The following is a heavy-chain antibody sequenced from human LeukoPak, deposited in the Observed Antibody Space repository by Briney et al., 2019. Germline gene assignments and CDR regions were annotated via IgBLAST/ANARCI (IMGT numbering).Heavy chain of an antibody. J-gene: IGHJ6*03. CDR1: GFTFSSYG. D-gene: IGHD3-10*01. CDR3: AKDRFTMVASHDYYMDV. V-gene: IGHV3-30*02. CDR2: IRYDGSNK. Sequence: GGSLRVSCAASGFTFSSYGMHWVRQAPGKGLEWVAFIRYDGSNKYYADSVKGRFTISRDNSKNTLYLQMNSLRAEDTAVYYCAKDRFTMVASHDYYMDVWGKGSLVTVSS.